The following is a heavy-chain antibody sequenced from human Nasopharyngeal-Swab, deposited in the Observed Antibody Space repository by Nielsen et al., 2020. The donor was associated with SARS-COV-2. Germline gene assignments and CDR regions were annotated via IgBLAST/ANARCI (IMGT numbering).Heavy chain of an antibody. D-gene: IGHD6-19*01. V-gene: IGHV3-53*01. Sequence: GESLKISCAASGFTVSNSYMSWVRQAPGKGLEWVSVIYRGGNTYYADSVKVRFTISRDNSKNTLYVQMNSLRAEDTAVYYCARRGTSGWFHDYWGQGTLVTVSS. CDR1: GFTVSNSY. CDR2: IYRGGNT. CDR3: ARRGTSGWFHDY. J-gene: IGHJ4*02.